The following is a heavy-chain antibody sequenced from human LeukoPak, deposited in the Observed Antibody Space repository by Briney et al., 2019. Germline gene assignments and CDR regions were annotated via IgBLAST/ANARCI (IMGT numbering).Heavy chain of an antibody. Sequence: ASVKVSCKASGYTFTGYYMHWVRQAPGQGLEWMGWINPNSGGTNYAQKFQGRVTMTRDTSISTAYMELSRLRSDDTAVYYCARIPVPAANWFDYWGQGTLVTVSP. J-gene: IGHJ4*02. V-gene: IGHV1-2*02. CDR2: INPNSGGT. CDR3: ARIPVPAANWFDY. CDR1: GYTFTGYY. D-gene: IGHD2-2*01.